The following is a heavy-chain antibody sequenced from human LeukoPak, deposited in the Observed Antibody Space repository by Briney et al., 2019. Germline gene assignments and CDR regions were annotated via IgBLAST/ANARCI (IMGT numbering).Heavy chain of an antibody. CDR1: GYTFTDYY. J-gene: IGHJ4*02. D-gene: IGHD2-21*01. V-gene: IGHV1-69-2*01. CDR2: VDPEDGET. Sequence: GASVKVSCKASGYTFTDYYMHWVQQAPGKGLEWMGRVDPEDGETIYAEKFQGRVTITADTSTDTAYMELSSLRSEDTAVYYCARVPRGTYCGGDCHNSKMFDYWGQGTLVTVSS. CDR3: ARVPRGTYCGGDCHNSKMFDY.